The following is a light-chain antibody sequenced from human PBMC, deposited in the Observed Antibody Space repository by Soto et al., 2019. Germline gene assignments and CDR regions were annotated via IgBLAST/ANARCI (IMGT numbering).Light chain of an antibody. CDR1: QDISNY. J-gene: IGKJ3*01. Sequence: DIQLTQSPSSLSASVGDRVTITCRASQDISNYLAWYQQTPGKVPKLLIHAASTLQSGVPSRFSGSGSETDFTLTISSLQPEDVATYYCQKYDRAPPTFGPGTKVHIK. V-gene: IGKV1-27*01. CDR2: AAS. CDR3: QKYDRAPPT.